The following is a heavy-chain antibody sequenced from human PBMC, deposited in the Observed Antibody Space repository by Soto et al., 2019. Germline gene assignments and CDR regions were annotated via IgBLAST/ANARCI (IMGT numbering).Heavy chain of an antibody. Sequence: EVQLLESGGGLVQPGGSLRLSCAASGFTFSSYAMNWVRQAPGKGLEWVSAISGSGGSTYYADSVKGRFTISRDNPKNTLYLQMNSLRAEDTAVYYCAKDLGIGPYYFDYWGQGTLVTVSS. CDR2: ISGSGGST. CDR1: GFTFSSYA. D-gene: IGHD7-27*01. J-gene: IGHJ4*02. CDR3: AKDLGIGPYYFDY. V-gene: IGHV3-23*01.